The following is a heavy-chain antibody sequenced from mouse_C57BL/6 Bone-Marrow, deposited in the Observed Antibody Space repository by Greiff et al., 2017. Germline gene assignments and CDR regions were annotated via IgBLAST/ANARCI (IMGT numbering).Heavy chain of an antibody. J-gene: IGHJ3*01. V-gene: IGHV5-4*03. CDR1: GFTFSSYA. CDR2: ISDVGSYT. Sequence: EVKLMESGGGLVKPGGSLKLSCAASGFTFSSYAMSWVRQTPEKRLEWVATISDVGSYTYYTDNVKGRFPISRDKDKNNLYLQMSHLKAEDTAMYYCARGEAWVAYWDQGTLVTVSA. CDR3: ARGEAWVAY.